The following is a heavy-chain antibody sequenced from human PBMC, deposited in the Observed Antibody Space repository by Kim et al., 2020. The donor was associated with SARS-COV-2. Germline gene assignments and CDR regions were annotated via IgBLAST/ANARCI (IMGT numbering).Heavy chain of an antibody. V-gene: IGHV4-39*01. J-gene: IGHJ4*02. CDR2: IYYSGST. CDR1: GDSISSSSYY. Sequence: SETLSLTCTVSGDSISSSSYYWGWIRQPPGKGLEWIGSIYYSGSTYYNPSLKSRVTISVDTSKNQFSLKLSSVTAADTAVYYCANGGDYGDTHVGTQTWGQGTLVTVSS. CDR3: ANGGDYGDTHVGTQT. D-gene: IGHD4-17*01.